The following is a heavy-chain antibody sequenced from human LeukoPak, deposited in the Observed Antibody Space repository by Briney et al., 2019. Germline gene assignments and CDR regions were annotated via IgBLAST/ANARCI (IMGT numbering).Heavy chain of an antibody. V-gene: IGHV3-7*01. D-gene: IGHD6-6*01. CDR3: TRDISSSRFDF. J-gene: IGHJ4*02. CDR1: GFTFSVYW. Sequence: PGGSLRLSCVASGFTFSVYWMAWVRQAPGKGLEWVANIKGDGSNKYYADSVEGRFIISRDNSKSTLYLQMDSLRAEDTAVYFCTRDISSSRFDFWGQGTQVIVSS. CDR2: IKGDGSNK.